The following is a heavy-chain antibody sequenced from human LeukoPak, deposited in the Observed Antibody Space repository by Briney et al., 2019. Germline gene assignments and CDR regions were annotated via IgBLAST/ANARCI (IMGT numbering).Heavy chain of an antibody. Sequence: PGGSLRLSCAASGFTFSTYAMSWVRQAPGKGLEWVSGNSASGETTYYADSVKGRFTISRDNSKNTLHLQMNSLRAEDTAVYYCAKSRSGSANWALQIFDNWGQGALVTVSS. V-gene: IGHV3-23*01. CDR3: AKSRSGSANWALQIFDN. D-gene: IGHD1-1*01. J-gene: IGHJ4*02. CDR1: GFTFSTYA. CDR2: NSASGETT.